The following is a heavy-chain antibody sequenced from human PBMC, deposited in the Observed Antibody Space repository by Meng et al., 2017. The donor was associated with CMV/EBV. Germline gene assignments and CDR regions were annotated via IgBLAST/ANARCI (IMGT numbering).Heavy chain of an antibody. J-gene: IGHJ5*02. Sequence: QVQRVQSGAEVKKPGAPVKVSVKVSGYTLTELSMHWVRQAPGKGFEWMGGFDPEDGETIYAQKFQGRVTMTEDTSTDTAYMELSSLRSEDTAVYYCATGGSTTDHREIDWFDPWGQGTLVTVSS. CDR1: GYTLTELS. D-gene: IGHD3-16*01. CDR3: ATGGSTTDHREIDWFDP. V-gene: IGHV1-24*01. CDR2: FDPEDGET.